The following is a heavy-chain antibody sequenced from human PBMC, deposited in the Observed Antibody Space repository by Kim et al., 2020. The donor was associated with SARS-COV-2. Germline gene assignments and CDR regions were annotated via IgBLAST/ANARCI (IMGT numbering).Heavy chain of an antibody. V-gene: IGHV4-39*01. D-gene: IGHD6-19*01. Sequence: SETLSLTCTVSGGSISSSSYYWGWIRQPPGKGLEWIGSIYYSGSTYYNPSLKSRVTISVDTSKNQFSLKLSSVTAADTAVYYCARLIAVAGNGFDYWGQGTLVTVSS. J-gene: IGHJ4*02. CDR1: GGSISSSSYY. CDR3: ARLIAVAGNGFDY. CDR2: IYYSGST.